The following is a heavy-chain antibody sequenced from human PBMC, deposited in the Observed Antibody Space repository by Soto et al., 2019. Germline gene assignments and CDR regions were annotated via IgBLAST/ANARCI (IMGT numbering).Heavy chain of an antibody. V-gene: IGHV1-3*01. J-gene: IGHJ4*02. Sequence: QVQLVQSGAEVKKPGASVKVSCKASGYTFTSYAMHWVRQAPGQRLEWMGWINAGNGNTKYSQKFQGRVTITRDKXASTAYMELSSLRSEDTAVYYCARDRGSGWPTSDYWGQGTLVTVSS. D-gene: IGHD6-19*01. CDR2: INAGNGNT. CDR1: GYTFTSYA. CDR3: ARDRGSGWPTSDY.